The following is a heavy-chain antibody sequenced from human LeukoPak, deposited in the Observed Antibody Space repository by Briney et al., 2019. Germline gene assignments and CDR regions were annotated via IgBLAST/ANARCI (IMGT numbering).Heavy chain of an antibody. CDR1: GGTFSSYT. D-gene: IGHD2-15*01. CDR3: ARSGYCSGGSCLY. CDR2: IIPILGIA. J-gene: IGHJ4*02. V-gene: IGHV1-69*02. Sequence: SVKVSCKASGGTFSSYTISWVRQAPGQGLEWIGRIIPILGIANYAQKFQGRVTITADKSTSTAYMELSSLRSEDTAVYYCARSGYCSGGSCLYWGQGTLVTVSS.